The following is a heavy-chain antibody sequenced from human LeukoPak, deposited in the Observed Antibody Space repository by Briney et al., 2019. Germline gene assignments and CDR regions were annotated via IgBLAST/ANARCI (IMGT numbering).Heavy chain of an antibody. CDR3: ARAGTGYYYYYMDV. CDR1: GGSISSYY. Sequence: SETLSLTCTVSGGSISSYYWSWIRQPPGKGLEWIGYIYYSGSTNYNPSLKSRVTMSVDTSKNQFSLKLSSVTAADTAVYYCARAGTGYYYYYMDVWGKGTTVTISS. D-gene: IGHD3/OR15-3a*01. V-gene: IGHV4-59*12. CDR2: IYYSGST. J-gene: IGHJ6*03.